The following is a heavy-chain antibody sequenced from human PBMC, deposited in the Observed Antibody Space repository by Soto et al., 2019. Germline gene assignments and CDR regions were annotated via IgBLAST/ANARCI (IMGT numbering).Heavy chain of an antibody. CDR2: ISAYSGNT. Sequence: QVQLVQSGAEVKKPGASVKVSCKASGYTFSSYAITWVRQAPGQGLEWMAWISAYSGNTNYAQKFQGRVTMTTDTSTSTAYMELRSPSSDDTAVYYCARDSPASDYWGQGTLVTVSS. J-gene: IGHJ4*02. CDR3: ARDSPASDY. CDR1: GYTFSSYA. V-gene: IGHV1-18*01.